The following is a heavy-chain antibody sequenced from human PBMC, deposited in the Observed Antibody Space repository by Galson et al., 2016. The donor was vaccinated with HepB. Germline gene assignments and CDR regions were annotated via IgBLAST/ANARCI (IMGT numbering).Heavy chain of an antibody. CDR2: ISLSSSYI. CDR1: GFTFSKYS. D-gene: IGHD3-22*01. Sequence: SLRLSCAASGFTFSKYSMNWVRQAPGMRLEWVSSISLSSSYIYYADSVKGRFTISRDNAKNSLYLQMNSLRAEDTAVYYCVRDKEDSSGYFGYWGQGTLVTVAS. J-gene: IGHJ4*02. CDR3: VRDKEDSSGYFGY. V-gene: IGHV3-21*01.